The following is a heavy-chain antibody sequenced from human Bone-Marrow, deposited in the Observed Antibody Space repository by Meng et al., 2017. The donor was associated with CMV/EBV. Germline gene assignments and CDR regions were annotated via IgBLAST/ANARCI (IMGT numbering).Heavy chain of an antibody. D-gene: IGHD3-3*01. CDR2: ISSSSSYI. Sequence: GESLKISCAASGFTFSSYSMNWVRQAPGKGLEWFSSISSSSSYIYYADSVKGRFTISRDNAKSSLYMQMNSLRAEDTAVYYCARDQNNTIFGVNYYYGMDVWGQGTTVTVSS. CDR1: GFTFSSYS. J-gene: IGHJ6*02. CDR3: ARDQNNTIFGVNYYYGMDV. V-gene: IGHV3-21*01.